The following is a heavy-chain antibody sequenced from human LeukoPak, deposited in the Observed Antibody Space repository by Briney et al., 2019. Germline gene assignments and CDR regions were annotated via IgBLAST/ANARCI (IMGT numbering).Heavy chain of an antibody. CDR1: GYTFTGYY. CDR3: ARVIPRIITYYYDSSGSSGYLGY. D-gene: IGHD3-22*01. Sequence: ASVKVSCKASGYTFTGYYMHWVRQAPGRGLEWMGWINSNSGGTNYAGKVKGRVTMTRDTAMSTAYMELSRLRSDDTALYYCARVIPRIITYYYDSSGSSGYLGYWGQGTLVTVSS. CDR2: INSNSGGT. J-gene: IGHJ4*02. V-gene: IGHV1-2*02.